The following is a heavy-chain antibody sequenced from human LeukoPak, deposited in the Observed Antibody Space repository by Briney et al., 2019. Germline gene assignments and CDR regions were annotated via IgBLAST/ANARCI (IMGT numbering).Heavy chain of an antibody. D-gene: IGHD5-18*01. CDR3: ARTTEGGYTYGYFYYYYMDV. J-gene: IGHJ6*03. CDR2: IFTSGST. CDR1: GGSISSGSYY. Sequence: PSQTLSLTCTVSGGSISSGSYYWSWIRQPAGKGLEWIGRIFTSGSTKYNPSLKSRVTISVDTSKNQFSLKLTSVTAADTAVYYCARTTEGGYTYGYFYYYYMDVWGKGTTVTISS. V-gene: IGHV4-61*02.